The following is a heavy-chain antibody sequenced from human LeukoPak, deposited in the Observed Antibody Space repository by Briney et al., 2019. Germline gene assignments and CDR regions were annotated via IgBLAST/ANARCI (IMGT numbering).Heavy chain of an antibody. J-gene: IGHJ4*02. CDR1: GGSFSGYY. V-gene: IGHV4-34*01. D-gene: IGHD3-10*01. CDR2: INHSGST. Sequence: SETLSLTCAVYGGSFSGYYWSWIRQPPGKGLEWIGEINHSGSTNYNPSLKSRVTISVDTSKNQFSLKLSFVTAADTAVYYCARHSWKYYYGSGSSKGDYWGQGTLVTVSS. CDR3: ARHSWKYYYGSGSSKGDY.